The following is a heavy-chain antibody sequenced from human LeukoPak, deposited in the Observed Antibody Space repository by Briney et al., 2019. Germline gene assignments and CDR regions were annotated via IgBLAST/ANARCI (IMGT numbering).Heavy chain of an antibody. V-gene: IGHV1-69*04. J-gene: IGHJ4*02. D-gene: IGHD2-15*01. Sequence: SVKVSCKASGGTFSSYAISWVRQAPGQGLEWMGRIIPILGIANYAQKFQGRVTITADKSTSTAYMELSSLRSEDTAVYYCAREGGRLYCSGGSCYFDYWGQGTLVTVSS. CDR3: AREGGRLYCSGGSCYFDY. CDR2: IIPILGIA. CDR1: GGTFSSYA.